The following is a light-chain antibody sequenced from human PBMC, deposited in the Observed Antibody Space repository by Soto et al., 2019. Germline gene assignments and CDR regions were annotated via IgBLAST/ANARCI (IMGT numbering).Light chain of an antibody. CDR1: TSNIGNTY. CDR3: GTWDSGLSVGV. V-gene: IGLV1-51*01. CDR2: DNN. J-gene: IGLJ2*01. Sequence: QSVLTQPPSVSAAPGQKVTISCSESTSNIGNTYISWYQQLPGTAPKLLIYDNNKRPSGIPDRFSGSKSGTSATLGITGLQTGDEADYYCGTWDSGLSVGVFGGGTKVTVL.